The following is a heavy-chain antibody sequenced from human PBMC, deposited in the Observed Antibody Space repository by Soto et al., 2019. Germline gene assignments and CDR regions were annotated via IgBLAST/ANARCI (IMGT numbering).Heavy chain of an antibody. J-gene: IGHJ5*02. CDR1: GGSFSGYY. V-gene: IGHV4-34*01. CDR2: INHSGST. CDR3: ARARGYSYGLARGSWFDP. Sequence: SETLSLTCAVYGGSFSGYYWSWIRQPPGKGLEWIGEINHSGSTNYNPSLKSRVTISVDTSKNQFSLKLSSVTAADTAVYYCARARGYSYGLARGSWFDPWGQGTLVTVSS. D-gene: IGHD5-18*01.